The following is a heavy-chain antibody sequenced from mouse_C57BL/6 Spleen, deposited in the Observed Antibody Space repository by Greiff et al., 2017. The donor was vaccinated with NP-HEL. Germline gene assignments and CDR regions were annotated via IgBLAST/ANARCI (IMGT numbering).Heavy chain of an antibody. CDR2: IYPGGGYT. CDR3: ARGTTVRDYYAMDY. Sequence: QVQLQQSGAELVRPGTSVKMSCKASGYTFTNYWIGWAKQRPGHGLEWIGDIYPGGGYTNYNEKFKGKATLTADKSSSTAYMQFSSLTSEDSAIYYCARGTTVRDYYAMDYWGQGTSVTVSS. CDR1: GYTFTNYW. D-gene: IGHD1-1*01. J-gene: IGHJ4*01. V-gene: IGHV1-63*01.